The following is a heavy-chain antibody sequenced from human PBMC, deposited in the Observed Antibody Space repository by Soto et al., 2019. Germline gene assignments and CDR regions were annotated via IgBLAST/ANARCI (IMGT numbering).Heavy chain of an antibody. CDR1: GGTFSSYA. CDR3: ARSQGSSTSLEIYYYYYYGMDV. D-gene: IGHD2-2*01. J-gene: IGHJ6*02. Sequence: QVQLVQSGAEVKKPGSSVKVSCKASGGTFSSYAISWVRQAPGHGLEWMGGIIPISDTTNYAQKFQGRVTITADESTSTAYMELSSLRSDDTAVYYCARSQGSSTSLEIYYYYYYGMDVWGQGTTVTVSS. CDR2: IIPISDTT. V-gene: IGHV1-69*01.